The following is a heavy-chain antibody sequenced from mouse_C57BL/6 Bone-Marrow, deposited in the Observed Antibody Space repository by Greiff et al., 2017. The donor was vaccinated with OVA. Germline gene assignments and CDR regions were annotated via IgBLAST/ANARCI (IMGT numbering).Heavy chain of an antibody. CDR2: INPNYGTT. V-gene: IGHV1-39*01. CDR3: ASMKVYYDYDVRFAY. D-gene: IGHD2-4*01. CDR1: GYSFTDYN. Sequence: LVESGPELVKPGASVKISCKASGYSFTDYNMNWVKQSNGKSLEWIGVINPNYGTTSYNQKFKGKATLTVDQSSSTAYMQLNSLTSEDSAVYYCASMKVYYDYDVRFAYWGQGTLVTVSA. J-gene: IGHJ3*01.